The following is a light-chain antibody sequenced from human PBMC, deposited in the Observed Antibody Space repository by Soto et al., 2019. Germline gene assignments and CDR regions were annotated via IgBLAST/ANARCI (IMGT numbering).Light chain of an antibody. Sequence: VMTQTPLSSPVTLGQPASISCRSSQSLLHSNGDTYLSWLQQRPGQSPRLLIYKISNLVTGVPDRFSGSGTGTDFTLKISRVEAEDVGVYYCMQGTHFPRTFGQGTKVDIK. CDR2: KIS. CDR1: QSLLHSNGDTY. V-gene: IGKV2-24*01. J-gene: IGKJ2*01. CDR3: MQGTHFPRT.